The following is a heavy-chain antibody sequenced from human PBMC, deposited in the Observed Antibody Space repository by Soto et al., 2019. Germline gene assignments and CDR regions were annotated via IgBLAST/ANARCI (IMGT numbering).Heavy chain of an antibody. D-gene: IGHD2-15*01. CDR3: AKDPGDIVVVVAATRVLSSDY. J-gene: IGHJ4*02. CDR1: GFTFSSYA. V-gene: IGHV3-23*01. Sequence: GGSLRLSCAASGFTFSSYAMSWVRQAPGKGLEWVSAISGSGGSTYYADSVKGRFTISRDNSKNTLYLQMNSLRAEDTAVYYCAKDPGDIVVVVAATRVLSSDYWGQGTLVTVSS. CDR2: ISGSGGST.